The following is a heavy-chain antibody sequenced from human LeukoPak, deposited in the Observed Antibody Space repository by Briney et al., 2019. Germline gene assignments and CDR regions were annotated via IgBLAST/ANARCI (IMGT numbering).Heavy chain of an antibody. CDR1: GYSFTDYY. J-gene: IGHJ5*02. D-gene: IGHD3-3*01. V-gene: IGHV1-2*02. CDR3: ARADFIDAGPYLVGP. CDR2: INTKSGRT. Sequence: ASVRVSCKTSGYSFTDYYIHWVRQAPGQGLEWMGWINTKSGRTSSARKFQGRVTMTRDPSITTVYMDMAWLTSDDTAIYFCARADFIDAGPYLVGPWGQGTLVTVSS.